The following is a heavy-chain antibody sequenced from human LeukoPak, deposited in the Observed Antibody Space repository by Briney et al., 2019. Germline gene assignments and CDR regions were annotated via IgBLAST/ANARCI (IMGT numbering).Heavy chain of an antibody. CDR3: ARVDSIAAPPWYYMDV. J-gene: IGHJ6*03. CDR2: ISYDGSNK. V-gene: IGHV3-30*04. D-gene: IGHD6-13*01. Sequence: PGRSLRLSCAASGFTFSSYAMHWVRQAPGKGLEWVAVISYDGSNKYYADSVKGRFTISRDNSKNTLYLQMNSLRAEDTAVYYCARVDSIAAPPWYYMDVWGKGTTVTVSS. CDR1: GFTFSSYA.